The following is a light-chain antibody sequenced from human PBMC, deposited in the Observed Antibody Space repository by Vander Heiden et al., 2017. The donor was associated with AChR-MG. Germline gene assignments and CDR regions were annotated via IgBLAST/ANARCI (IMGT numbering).Light chain of an antibody. V-gene: IGKV3-20*01. CDR3: QQYGSSPHT. J-gene: IGKJ4*01. CDR1: QSVSSSY. Sequence: EIVLTQSPGTLSLSPGERATLSCRASQSVSSSYLAWYQQKPGQAPRLLIYGASSRATGIPDRFSGSGSGTDFTLTISRLEPEDFAVYYCQQYGSSPHTFPGGTKVEI. CDR2: GAS.